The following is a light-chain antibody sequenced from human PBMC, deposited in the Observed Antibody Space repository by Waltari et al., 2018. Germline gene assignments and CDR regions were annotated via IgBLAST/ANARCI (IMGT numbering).Light chain of an antibody. J-gene: IGKJ5*01. CDR3: QQYNNWPPE. CDR1: QLVRSY. V-gene: IGKV3-15*01. CDR2: GAT. Sequence: EIVMTQSPATLSVSPGERVTLPCRASQLVRSYVAWYQQQPGLAPRLLVYGATTRATGIPAKFSGSGSGTEFTLTISSLESEDSAVYFCQQYNNWPPEFGQGTRLEIQ.